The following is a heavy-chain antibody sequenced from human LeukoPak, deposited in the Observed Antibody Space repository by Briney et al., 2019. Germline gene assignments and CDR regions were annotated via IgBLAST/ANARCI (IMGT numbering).Heavy chain of an antibody. V-gene: IGHV3-21*04. Sequence: GESLRLSCAASGFTFNTYTMYWVRQAPGKGLEWVSSISSSSSYIYYADSVKGRFTISRDNAKNSLYLQMNSLRAEDTAVYYCTRDPRRLDYWGQGTLVTVSS. CDR2: ISSSSSYI. J-gene: IGHJ4*02. CDR1: GFTFNTYT. CDR3: TRDPRRLDY.